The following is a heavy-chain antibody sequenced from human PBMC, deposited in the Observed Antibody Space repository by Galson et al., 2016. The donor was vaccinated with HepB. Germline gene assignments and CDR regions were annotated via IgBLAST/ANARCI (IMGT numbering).Heavy chain of an antibody. J-gene: IGHJ4*02. Sequence: SLRLSCAASGFTFSIYAMSWVRQAPGKGLEWVSAIRGSGGSTYYADSVKGRFTISRDNSKNTLNLQMNSLRAEDTAVYHCAKRYFDWRGDEAFDYWGQGTLVTVSS. V-gene: IGHV3-23*01. CDR1: GFTFSIYA. CDR3: AKRYFDWRGDEAFDY. CDR2: IRGSGGST. D-gene: IGHD3-9*01.